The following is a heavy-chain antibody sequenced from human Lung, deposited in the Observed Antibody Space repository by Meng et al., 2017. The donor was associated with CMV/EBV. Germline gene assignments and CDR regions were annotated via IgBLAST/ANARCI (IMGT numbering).Heavy chain of an antibody. D-gene: IGHD6-13*01. CDR1: GNVFSTFA. J-gene: IGHJ4*02. Sequence: SXXVSXKTSGNVFSTFAVSWLRQAPGQGLEWMGGVVPLFGTANCAQKFQGRVTITADASTTTAYMELRSLKSEDTAIYFCARDVPRAGGAGSQFDLWGQGTLVTVSS. CDR3: ARDVPRAGGAGSQFDL. CDR2: VVPLFGTA. V-gene: IGHV1-69*13.